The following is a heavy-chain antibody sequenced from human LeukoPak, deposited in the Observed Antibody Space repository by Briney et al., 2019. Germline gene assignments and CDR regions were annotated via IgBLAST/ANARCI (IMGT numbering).Heavy chain of an antibody. D-gene: IGHD2-21*01. Sequence: SVTVSCKASGGTFTKYVISYVREAPGQGLEWMGRFIPVHDTANYAHKFQGRVILTADKSTSTAYMELTSLRSEDTAVYYGAMLGVIPDWGQGTLITVSS. CDR2: FIPVHDTA. V-gene: IGHV1-69*10. CDR3: AMLGVIPD. CDR1: GGTFTKYV. J-gene: IGHJ4*02.